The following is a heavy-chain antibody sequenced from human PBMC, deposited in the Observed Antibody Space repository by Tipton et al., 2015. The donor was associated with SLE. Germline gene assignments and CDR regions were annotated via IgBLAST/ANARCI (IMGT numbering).Heavy chain of an antibody. J-gene: IGHJ4*02. D-gene: IGHD2-15*01. Sequence: GSLRLSCAASGFTFSDSAMHWVRQASGKGLEWVGRIRNEANSYATAYAASVKGRFTVSRDDSKNTAYLQMNSLQTEDTAVYYCTRLGFCSGGVCYFDYWGQGTLVTVSS. CDR1: GFTFSDSA. CDR2: IRNEANSYAT. CDR3: TRLGFCSGGVCYFDY. V-gene: IGHV3-73*01.